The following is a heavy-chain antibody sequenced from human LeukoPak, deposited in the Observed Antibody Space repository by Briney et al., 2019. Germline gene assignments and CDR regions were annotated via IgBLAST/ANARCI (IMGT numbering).Heavy chain of an antibody. J-gene: IGHJ5*02. CDR3: APVVPAAKSGNWFDP. D-gene: IGHD2-2*01. V-gene: IGHV4-59*08. CDR1: GGSISSYY. CDR2: IYYSGST. Sequence: SETLSLTCTVSGGSISSYYWSWIRQPPGKGLEWIGYIYYSGSTNYNPSLKSRVTISVDTSKNQFSLKLSSVTAADTAVYYCAPVVPAAKSGNWFDPWGQGTLVTVSS.